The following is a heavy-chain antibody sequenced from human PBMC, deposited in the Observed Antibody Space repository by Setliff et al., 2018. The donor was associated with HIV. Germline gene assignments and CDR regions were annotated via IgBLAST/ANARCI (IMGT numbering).Heavy chain of an antibody. V-gene: IGHV3-48*04. CDR3: AKSLTFITLSATPDF. Sequence: LRLSCAASGFTFSSYSMNWVRQAPGKGLEWVSYISSSSSTIYYADSVKGRFTISRDNAKNSLYLQMNSLRAEDTAVYYCAKSLTFITLSATPDFWGQGTLVTVS. J-gene: IGHJ4*02. CDR1: GFTFSSYS. CDR2: ISSSSSTI. D-gene: IGHD1-20*01.